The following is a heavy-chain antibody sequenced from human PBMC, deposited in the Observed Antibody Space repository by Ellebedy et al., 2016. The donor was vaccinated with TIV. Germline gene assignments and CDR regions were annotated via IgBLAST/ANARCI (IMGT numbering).Heavy chain of an antibody. CDR1: GFTFTSSA. CDR2: IVVGSGNT. V-gene: IGHV1-58*01. D-gene: IGHD6-19*01. J-gene: IGHJ6*02. Sequence: ASVKVSCKASGFTFTSSAVQWVRQARGQRLEWIGWIVVGSGNTNYAQKFQERVTITRDMSTSTAYMELSSLRSEDTAVYYCATYDSSGWYQYYYYGMDVWGQGTTVTVSS. CDR3: ATYDSSGWYQYYYYGMDV.